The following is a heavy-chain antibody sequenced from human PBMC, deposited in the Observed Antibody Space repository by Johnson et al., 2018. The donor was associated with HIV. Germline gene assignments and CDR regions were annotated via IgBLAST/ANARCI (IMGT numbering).Heavy chain of an antibody. CDR3: ARERRSTNTWYVRDAFDI. CDR1: GFTFDDYA. J-gene: IGHJ3*02. D-gene: IGHD2-2*01. Sequence: VQLVESGGGVVRPGGSLRLSCAASGFTFDDYAMNWVRQAPGKGLEWVSGFTWDGDRTAYADSVNGRFTISRDNAKKSLYVQMNSLRAEDTALYYCARERRSTNTWYVRDAFDIWGQGTMVTVSS. CDR2: FTWDGDRT. V-gene: IGHV3-20*04.